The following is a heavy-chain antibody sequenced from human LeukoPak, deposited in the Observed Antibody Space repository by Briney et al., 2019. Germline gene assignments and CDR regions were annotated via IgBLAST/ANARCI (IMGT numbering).Heavy chain of an antibody. CDR2: ISSGSSYT. Sequence: GGSLRLSCAASGFTFSDYYMSWIRQAPGKGLEWVSYISSGSSYTNYADSVKGRFSISRDNAKNSLYLQMNSLRAEDTAVYYCARDLQAVASPMNWFDPWGQETLVTVSS. CDR1: GFTFSDYY. V-gene: IGHV3-11*06. D-gene: IGHD6-19*01. CDR3: ARDLQAVASPMNWFDP. J-gene: IGHJ5*02.